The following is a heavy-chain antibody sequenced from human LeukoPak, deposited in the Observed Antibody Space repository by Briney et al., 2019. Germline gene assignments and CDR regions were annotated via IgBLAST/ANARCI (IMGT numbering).Heavy chain of an antibody. CDR1: GGSFSGYY. V-gene: IGHV4-34*01. D-gene: IGHD2-2*01. CDR3: ARDGKSQGQYCSSTSCYAYYYYGMDV. Sequence: SETLSLTCAVYGGSFSGYYWSWIRQPPGKGLEWIGEINHSGSTNYNPSLKSRVTISVDTSKNQFSLKLSSVTAADTAVYYCARDGKSQGQYCSSTSCYAYYYYGMDVWGQGTTVTVSS. J-gene: IGHJ6*02. CDR2: INHSGST.